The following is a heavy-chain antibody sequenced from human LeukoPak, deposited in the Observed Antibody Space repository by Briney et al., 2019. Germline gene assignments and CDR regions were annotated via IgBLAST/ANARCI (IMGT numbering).Heavy chain of an antibody. CDR3: AKDRGSVVQLWGNDNWFDP. D-gene: IGHD5-18*01. CDR2: INPNSGGT. CDR1: GYTFTGYY. J-gene: IGHJ5*02. V-gene: IGHV1-2*02. Sequence: ASVKVSCKASGYTFTGYYMHWVRQAPGQGLEWMGWINPNSGGTNYAQKFQGRVTMTRDTSISTAYMELSSLRAEDTAVYYCAKDRGSVVQLWGNDNWFDPWGQGTLVTVSS.